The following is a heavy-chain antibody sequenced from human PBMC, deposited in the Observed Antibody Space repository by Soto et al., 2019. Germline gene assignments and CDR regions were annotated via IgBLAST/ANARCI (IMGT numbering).Heavy chain of an antibody. CDR1: GYTFTSYG. Sequence: VSVKVSCKASGYTFTSYGISWVRQAPGQGLEWMGWISAYNGNTNYAQKLQGRVTMTTDTSTSTAYMELRSLRSDDTAVYYCARAGFCSGGSCYPLDYYYYMDVWGKGTTVTVSS. V-gene: IGHV1-18*01. D-gene: IGHD2-15*01. CDR3: ARAGFCSGGSCYPLDYYYYMDV. J-gene: IGHJ6*03. CDR2: ISAYNGNT.